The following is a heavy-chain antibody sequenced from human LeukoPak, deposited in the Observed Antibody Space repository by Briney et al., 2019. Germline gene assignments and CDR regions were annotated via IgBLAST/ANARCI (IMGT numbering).Heavy chain of an antibody. CDR3: ATEGRGLWFGELLRRSGGYYYYYGMDV. Sequence: GASVKVSCKVSGYTLTELSMHWVRQAPGKGLEWMGGFDPEDGETIYAQKFQGRVTMTEDTSTDTAYMELSSLRSEDTAVYYCATEGRGLWFGELLRRSGGYYYYYGMDVWGQGTTVTVSS. V-gene: IGHV1-24*01. CDR2: FDPEDGET. D-gene: IGHD3-10*01. J-gene: IGHJ6*02. CDR1: GYTLTELS.